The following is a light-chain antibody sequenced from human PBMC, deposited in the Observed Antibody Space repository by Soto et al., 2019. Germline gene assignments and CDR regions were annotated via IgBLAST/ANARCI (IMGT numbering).Light chain of an antibody. CDR3: SSYTSSSTLAV. CDR1: SSNIGDYH. J-gene: IGLJ3*02. Sequence: QSVLTQPPSASGTPGQRVTISCSGSSSNIGDYHVHWYQQLPGAAPKVLIHSSHQRPSGVSNRFSGSKSGNTASLTISGLQAEDEADYYCSSYTSSSTLAVFGGGTKLTVL. V-gene: IGLV1-44*01. CDR2: SSH.